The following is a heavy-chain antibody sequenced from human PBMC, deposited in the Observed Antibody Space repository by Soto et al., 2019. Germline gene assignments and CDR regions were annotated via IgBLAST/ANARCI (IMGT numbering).Heavy chain of an antibody. D-gene: IGHD3-22*01. CDR2: ISAYHGNT. Sequence: ASVQVSCKASGYTFNTHGFSWVRQAPGQGLEWMGWISAYHGNTNYAQKLQGRVTMTTDTSTSTAYMELRSLRSDDTAVYYCARDYYDSTRALDIWGQGTLVTVSS. J-gene: IGHJ3*02. CDR1: GYTFNTHG. CDR3: ARDYYDSTRALDI. V-gene: IGHV1-18*01.